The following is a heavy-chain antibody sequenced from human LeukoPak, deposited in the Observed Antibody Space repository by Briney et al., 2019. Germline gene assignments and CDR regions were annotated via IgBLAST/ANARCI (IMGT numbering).Heavy chain of an antibody. V-gene: IGHV1-3*01. Sequence: ASVKVSCKTSGYTFDIYAMNWVRQAPGQSPEWMGWINAGNGKTKYSQSFQGRVTITRDTSASTAYMELSSLRSEDTAVYYCARGVWSSHNKEYFLDYWGQGTLVTVSS. D-gene: IGHD2-2*01. CDR3: ARGVWSSHNKEYFLDY. CDR2: INAGNGKT. J-gene: IGHJ4*02. CDR1: GYTFDIYA.